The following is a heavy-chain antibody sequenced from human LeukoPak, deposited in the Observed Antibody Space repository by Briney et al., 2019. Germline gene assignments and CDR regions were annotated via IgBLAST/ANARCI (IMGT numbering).Heavy chain of an antibody. V-gene: IGHV3-23*01. D-gene: IGHD1-14*01. Sequence: GGSLRLSCAASGFTFSSYAMSWVRQAPGKGLEWVSGISSNGASTYYVDSVKGRFTISRDNSKNTLFLQMNSLRAEDTAVYYCARDVWYRRYFDYWSQGTLVTVSS. J-gene: IGHJ4*02. CDR2: ISSNGAST. CDR3: ARDVWYRRYFDY. CDR1: GFTFSSYA.